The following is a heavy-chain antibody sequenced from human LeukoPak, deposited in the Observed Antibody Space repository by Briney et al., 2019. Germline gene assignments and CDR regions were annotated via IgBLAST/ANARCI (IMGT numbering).Heavy chain of an antibody. Sequence: GGSLRLSCAAPGFTFNNAWMNWVRQAPGKGLEWVSSISSSSSYIYYADSVKGRFTISRDNAKNSLYLQMNSLRAEDTAVYYCARTYYDFWSGYFDYWGQGTLVTVSS. CDR3: ARTYYDFWSGYFDY. J-gene: IGHJ4*02. D-gene: IGHD3-3*01. CDR1: GFTFNNAW. V-gene: IGHV3-21*01. CDR2: ISSSSSYI.